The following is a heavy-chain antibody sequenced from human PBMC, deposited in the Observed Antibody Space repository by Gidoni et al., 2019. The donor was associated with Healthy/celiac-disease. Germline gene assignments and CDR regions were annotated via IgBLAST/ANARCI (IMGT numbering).Heavy chain of an antibody. Sequence: EVQLVESGGGLVQPGGSLRLSCAASGFTFSSYEMTWVRQAPGKGLEWVSYISSSGSTIYYADSVKGRFTISRDNAKNSLYLQMNSLRAEDTAVYYCARDSILTNMDVWGKGTTVTVSS. D-gene: IGHD3-9*01. CDR3: ARDSILTNMDV. CDR1: GFTFSSYE. V-gene: IGHV3-48*03. J-gene: IGHJ6*03. CDR2: ISSSGSTI.